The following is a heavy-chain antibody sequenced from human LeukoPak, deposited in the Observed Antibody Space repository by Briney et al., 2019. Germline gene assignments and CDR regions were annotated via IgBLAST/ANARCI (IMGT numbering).Heavy chain of an antibody. Sequence: SETLSLTCTVSGGSISSYYWSWIRQPPGKGLEWIGYIYYSGSTNYNPSLKSRVTISVDTSKNQFSLKLSSVTAADTAVYYCASAGMVRGPYYYYTDVWGKGTTVTVSS. CDR3: ASAGMVRGPYYYYTDV. J-gene: IGHJ6*03. CDR1: GGSISSYY. V-gene: IGHV4-59*01. CDR2: IYYSGST. D-gene: IGHD3-10*01.